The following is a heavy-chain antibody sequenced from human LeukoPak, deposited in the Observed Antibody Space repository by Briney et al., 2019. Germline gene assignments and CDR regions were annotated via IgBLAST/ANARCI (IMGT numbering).Heavy chain of an antibody. CDR2: INPNSGGT. CDR1: GYXFTGYY. V-gene: IGHV1-2*02. J-gene: IGHJ3*02. CDR3: ARVFSSSWFDAFDI. Sequence: GASVKVSCKASGYXFTGYYIHWVRQAPGQGLEWMGWINPNSGGTNYVQVFQGRVTMTRDTSISTAYMELSRLRSDGTAVYYCARVFSSSWFDAFDIWGQGTMVTVSS. D-gene: IGHD6-13*01.